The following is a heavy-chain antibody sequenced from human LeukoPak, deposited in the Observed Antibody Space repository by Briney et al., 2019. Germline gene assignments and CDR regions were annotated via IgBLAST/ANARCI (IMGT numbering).Heavy chain of an antibody. CDR3: AKVGGITLAVAERTPLDY. CDR1: GFTFSRSA. D-gene: IGHD3-10*01. V-gene: IGHV3-23*01. Sequence: PGGSLRLSCAASGFTFSRSAMSWVRQAPGKGLEWVSGISDSGGSTYYTDSVKGRFTISRDNSKNTLYLQMDSPRPEDTAAYYCAKVGGITLAVAERTPLDYWGQGTLVTVSS. J-gene: IGHJ4*02. CDR2: ISDSGGST.